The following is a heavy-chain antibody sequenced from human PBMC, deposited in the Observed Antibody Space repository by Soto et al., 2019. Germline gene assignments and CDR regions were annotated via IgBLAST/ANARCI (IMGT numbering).Heavy chain of an antibody. Sequence: GASVKVSCKASGGTFSSYTISWVRQAPGQGLEWMGRIIPILGIANYAQKFQGRVTITADKSTSTAYMELSSLRSEDTAVYYCARDHDYSNYASDFDPWGQGTLVTVSS. J-gene: IGHJ5*02. CDR2: IIPILGIA. CDR1: GGTFSSYT. D-gene: IGHD4-4*01. V-gene: IGHV1-69*04. CDR3: ARDHDYSNYASDFDP.